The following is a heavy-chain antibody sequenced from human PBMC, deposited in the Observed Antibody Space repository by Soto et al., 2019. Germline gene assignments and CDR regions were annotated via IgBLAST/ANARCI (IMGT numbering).Heavy chain of an antibody. CDR2: ISYDGSNK. CDR3: ARDRGPPYYFDS. Sequence: PGGSLRPSCAASVFTFSSYDMHWVRQAPGKGLEWVAVISYDGSNKYYADSVKGRFTISRDNSKNTLYLQMNSLRAEDTAVYYCARDRGPPYYFDSWGQGTLVTVSS. V-gene: IGHV3-30-3*01. J-gene: IGHJ4*02. CDR1: VFTFSSYD.